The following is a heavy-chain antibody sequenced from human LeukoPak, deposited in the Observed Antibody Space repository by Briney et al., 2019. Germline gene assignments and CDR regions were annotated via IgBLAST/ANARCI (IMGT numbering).Heavy chain of an antibody. CDR2: INSDGSST. CDR1: GFTFSTYW. V-gene: IGHV3-74*01. Sequence: GGSLRLSCAASGFTFSTYWMHWVRHAPGKGVVWVSRINSDGSSTSYADSVKGRFTISRDNAKNTLYLQMNSLRDDDTAVYYCARLYSSSPQDYWGQGTLVTVSS. J-gene: IGHJ4*02. D-gene: IGHD6-13*01. CDR3: ARLYSSSPQDY.